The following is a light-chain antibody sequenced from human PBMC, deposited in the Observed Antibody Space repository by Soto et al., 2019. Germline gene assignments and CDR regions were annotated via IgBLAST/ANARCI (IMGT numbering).Light chain of an antibody. J-gene: IGKJ4*01. CDR2: NAS. CDR3: HQRSSWPRT. CDR1: QSVRTY. Sequence: EIVLTQSPATLSLFPGERATLSCRASQSVRTYLAWFQQKPGQAPRLLISNASNRATGIPARFSGSGSGIDFTLTIRGLEAEDSEVYYCHQRSSWPRTFGGGTKVDIK. V-gene: IGKV3-11*01.